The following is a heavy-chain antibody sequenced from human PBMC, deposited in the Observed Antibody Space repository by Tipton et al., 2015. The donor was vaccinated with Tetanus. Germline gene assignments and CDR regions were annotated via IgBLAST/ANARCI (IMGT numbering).Heavy chain of an antibody. Sequence: LRLSCAVYGGSFSGYYWGWIRQPPGKGLEWIGYIYYSGSTNYNPSLKSRVTISVDTSKNQFSLKLSSVTAADTAVYYCARLSRNAFDIWGQGTMVTVSS. CDR2: IYYSGST. CDR1: GGSFSGYY. V-gene: IGHV4-59*08. CDR3: ARLSRNAFDI. J-gene: IGHJ3*02.